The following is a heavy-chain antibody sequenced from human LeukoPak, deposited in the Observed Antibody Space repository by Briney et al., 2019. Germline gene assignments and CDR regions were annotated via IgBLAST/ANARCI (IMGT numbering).Heavy chain of an antibody. CDR3: AKDANYLRSGSFFIPFDY. CDR1: GFTFSRTA. V-gene: IGHV3-23*01. D-gene: IGHD4/OR15-4a*01. J-gene: IGHJ4*02. CDR2: ISGSGVGT. Sequence: PGESLRLSCAASGFTFSRTAMSWVRQAPGKGLEWVATISGSGVGTYCAASVKGRFNISRDNSKNTLYLQMNSLRTEDTAIYYCAKDANYLRSGSFFIPFDYWGQGTLVTVYS.